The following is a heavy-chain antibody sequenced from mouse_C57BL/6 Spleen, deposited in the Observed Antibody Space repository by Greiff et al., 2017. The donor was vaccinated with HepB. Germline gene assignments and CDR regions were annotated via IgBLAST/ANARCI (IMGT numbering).Heavy chain of an antibody. CDR3: TRWGGSGMDY. CDR2: IDPETGGT. Sequence: QVQLKESGAELVRPGASVTLSCKASGYTFTDYEMHWVKQTPVHGLEWIGAIDPETGGTAYNQKFKGKAILTADKSSRTAYMELRSLTSEDSAVYYCTRWGGSGMDYWGRGTSVTVSS. V-gene: IGHV1-15*01. J-gene: IGHJ4*01. CDR1: GYTFTDYE.